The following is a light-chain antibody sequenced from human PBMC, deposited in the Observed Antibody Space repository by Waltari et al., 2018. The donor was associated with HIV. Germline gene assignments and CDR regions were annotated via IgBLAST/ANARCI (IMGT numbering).Light chain of an antibody. Sequence: QSVLTQPPSVSGAPGQRVIISCTGSSSSLGAGYDVHWYQQLPGTAPKVLIYAKSYRPHRVLWRLSGSKAGTSASLVITGLQPEDEAVYYCQSYDSSLSDWVFGGGTKLTVL. V-gene: IGLV1-40*01. CDR3: QSYDSSLSDWV. CDR1: SSSLGAGYD. J-gene: IGLJ3*02. CDR2: AKS.